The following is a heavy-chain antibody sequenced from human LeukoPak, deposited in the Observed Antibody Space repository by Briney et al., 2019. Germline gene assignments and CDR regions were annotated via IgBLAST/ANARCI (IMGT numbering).Heavy chain of an antibody. D-gene: IGHD5-18*01. V-gene: IGHV4-59*08. CDR3: ARSRGYSYGTTFLDY. J-gene: IGHJ4*02. Sequence: SETLSLTCTVSGGSISSYYWSWIRQPPGKGLEWIGYIYYIGSTNYNPSLKSRVTISVDTSKNQFSLKLSSVTAADTAVYYCARSRGYSYGTTFLDYGGQGTLVTVSS. CDR2: IYYIGST. CDR1: GGSISSYY.